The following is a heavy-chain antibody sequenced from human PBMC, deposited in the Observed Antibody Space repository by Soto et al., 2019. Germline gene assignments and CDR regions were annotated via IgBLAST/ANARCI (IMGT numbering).Heavy chain of an antibody. Sequence: QVQLVQSGAEVKKPGTSMKVSCKASGGTFSSYAISWVRQAPGQGLEWMGGIIPIFGTANYAQQFQGRVTITADESTSTAYMELSSLRSEDTAVYYCASGISHEWLSSPSYYYYYGMDVWGQGTTVTVSS. J-gene: IGHJ6*02. V-gene: IGHV1-69*01. CDR2: IIPIFGTA. CDR1: GGTFSSYA. D-gene: IGHD3-3*01. CDR3: ASGISHEWLSSPSYYYYYGMDV.